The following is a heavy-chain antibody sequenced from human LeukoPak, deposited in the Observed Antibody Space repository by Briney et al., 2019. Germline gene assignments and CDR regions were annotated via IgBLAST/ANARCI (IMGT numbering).Heavy chain of an antibody. CDR1: GYTFTGYY. D-gene: IGHD4-23*01. V-gene: IGHV1-69*02. J-gene: IGHJ4*02. CDR3: ARRDYGGNDY. CDR2: IIPILGIA. Sequence: SVKVSCKASGYTFTGYYMHWVRQAPGQGLEWMGRIIPILGIANYAQKFQGRVTITADKSTSTAYMELSSLRSEDTAVYYCARRDYGGNDYWGQGTLVTVSS.